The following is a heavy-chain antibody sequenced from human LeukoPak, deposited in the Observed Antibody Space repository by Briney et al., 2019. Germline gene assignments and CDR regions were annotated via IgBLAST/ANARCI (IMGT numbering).Heavy chain of an antibody. CDR3: ARSAAYQGWFDP. CDR1: GFTFSTYS. CDR2: ISSSTTYI. J-gene: IGHJ5*02. V-gene: IGHV3-21*01. Sequence: GGSLRLSCAGSGFTFSTYSMNWVRQAPGKGLEWISSISSSTTYIFYADSVRGRFTISRDSAKNSLYLQMNSLRAEDTAVYYCARSAAYQGWFDPWGQGTLVTVSS.